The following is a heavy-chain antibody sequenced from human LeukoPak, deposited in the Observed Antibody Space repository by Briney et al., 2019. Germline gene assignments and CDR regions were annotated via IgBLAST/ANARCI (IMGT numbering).Heavy chain of an antibody. J-gene: IGHJ3*02. Sequence: GGSLRLSCAASGFIVSGTYMTRVRQAPGKGLECVSIIYSGGDTYYTDSVKGRFSVSRDNSKNTLYLQMNSLRVDDTAVYYCARGSCSNIRCHDAFDIWGQGTMVTVSS. CDR2: IYSGGDT. D-gene: IGHD2-2*01. V-gene: IGHV3-53*01. CDR1: GFIVSGTY. CDR3: ARGSCSNIRCHDAFDI.